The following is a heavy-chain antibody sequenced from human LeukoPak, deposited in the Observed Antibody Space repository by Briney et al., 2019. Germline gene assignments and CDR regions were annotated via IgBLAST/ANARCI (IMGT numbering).Heavy chain of an antibody. CDR3: TRGGLHTAHSDY. J-gene: IGHJ4*02. CDR2: ISSRSSYI. D-gene: IGHD5-18*01. Sequence: KPGGSLRLSCTASGFTFSNFSINCVRQAPGKGLEWVASISSRSSYIYYADSVKGRFIISRDNAKNSLYLHMNSLRPEDTAVYYCTRGGLHTAHSDYWGQGTLVTVSS. CDR1: GFTFSNFS. V-gene: IGHV3-21*01.